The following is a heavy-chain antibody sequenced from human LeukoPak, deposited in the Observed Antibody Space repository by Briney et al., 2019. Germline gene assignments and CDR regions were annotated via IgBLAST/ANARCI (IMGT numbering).Heavy chain of an antibody. CDR3: ARLGDYDYVWGSYRYLAFDI. V-gene: IGHV4-34*01. D-gene: IGHD3-16*02. CDR2: INHSGST. CDR1: GGSFSGYY. Sequence: SETLSLTCAVYGGSFSGYYWSWLRQPPGKGLEWIGEINHSGSTNYNPYLKSRVTISVDTSKNQFSLKLSSVTAADTAVYYCARLGDYDYVWGSYRYLAFDIWGQGTMVTVSS. J-gene: IGHJ3*02.